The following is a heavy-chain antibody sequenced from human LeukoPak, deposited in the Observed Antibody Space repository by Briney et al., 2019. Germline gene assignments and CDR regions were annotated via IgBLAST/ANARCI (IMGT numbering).Heavy chain of an antibody. CDR2: MYYGGST. Sequence: SETLSLTCSVSGGSISSSTYYWGWVRQPPGKGLEWIGNMYYGGSTYYNPSLKSRVTISVDTSNNQFSLKLSSVTAADTAMYYCERRNSGSGNFDCWGQGTLVTVSS. J-gene: IGHJ4*02. CDR3: ERRNSGSGNFDC. V-gene: IGHV4-39*01. CDR1: GGSISSSTYY. D-gene: IGHD3-10*01.